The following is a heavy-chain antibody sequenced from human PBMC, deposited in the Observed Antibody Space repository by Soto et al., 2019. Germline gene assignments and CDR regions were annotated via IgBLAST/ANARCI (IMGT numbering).Heavy chain of an antibody. J-gene: IGHJ5*01. D-gene: IGHD1-26*01. CDR2: IYLDDDK. Sequence: QITLKESGPALIKPTQTLTLTCTFSGFSLSTSGVGVGWIRQPPGKALEWLALIYLDDDKRYSPSLRSSLTITTSTSKNQVVLTVTTMDPVDTATYDCSHLPVGSNWFDYWGQGPLVTVSS. CDR1: GFSLSTSGVG. CDR3: SHLPVGSNWFDY. V-gene: IGHV2-5*02.